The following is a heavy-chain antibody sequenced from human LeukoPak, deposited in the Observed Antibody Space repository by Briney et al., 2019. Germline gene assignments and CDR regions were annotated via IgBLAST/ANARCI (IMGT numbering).Heavy chain of an antibody. V-gene: IGHV4-4*07. Sequence: SDTLSHTSTVSGGSISSYYWSWIRQPAGKGLEWIGRIYTSGSTNYNPSLKSRVTMSVDTSKNQFALKLSSVTAADTAVYYCARGKGRWFGRYFDYWVQGTLVTVSS. CDR3: ARGKGRWFGRYFDY. CDR2: IYTSGST. J-gene: IGHJ4*02. D-gene: IGHD3-10*01. CDR1: GGSISSYY.